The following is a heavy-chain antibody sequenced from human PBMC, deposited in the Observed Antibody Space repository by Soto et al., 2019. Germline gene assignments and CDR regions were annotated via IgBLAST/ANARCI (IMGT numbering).Heavy chain of an antibody. J-gene: IGHJ5*02. V-gene: IGHV1-2*04. CDR3: AREGSLGTRNWFDP. CDR1: GYTFTGYY. Sequence: QVQLVQSGAEVKKPGASVKVSCKASGYTFTGYYMHWVRQAPGQGLEWMGWINPNGGGTNYAQKFQGWVTMTRDTSISTAYMELSRLRSDDTAVYYCAREGSLGTRNWFDPWGQGTLVTVSS. CDR2: INPNGGGT. D-gene: IGHD1-1*01.